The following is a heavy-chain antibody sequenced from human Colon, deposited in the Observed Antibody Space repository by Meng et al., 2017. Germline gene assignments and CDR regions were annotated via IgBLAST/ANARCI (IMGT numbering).Heavy chain of an antibody. CDR3: ARDHMGSLDY. CDR1: GGSVSSAGYQ. J-gene: IGHJ4*02. Sequence: QVRVPESGPGLVRPSQSLSLMCSVSGGSVSSAGYQWSWIRQPAGKGLEWIGYESTTYNPSLQSRVTISVDTSTNQFSLRLTSVTAADTAVYYCARDHMGSLDYWGQGTLVTVSS. CDR2: EST. D-gene: IGHD1-26*01. V-gene: IGHV4-61*08.